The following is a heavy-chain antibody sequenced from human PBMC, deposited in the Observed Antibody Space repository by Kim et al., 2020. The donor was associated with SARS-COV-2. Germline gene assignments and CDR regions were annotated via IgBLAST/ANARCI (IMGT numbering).Heavy chain of an antibody. V-gene: IGHV3-30*02. J-gene: IGHJ4*02. CDR3: AKDLEVVVISGFDY. D-gene: IGHD3-22*01. Sequence: ADSVKGRFTISRDNSKNTLYLQMNSLRAEDTAVYYCAKDLEVVVISGFDYWGQGTLVTVSS.